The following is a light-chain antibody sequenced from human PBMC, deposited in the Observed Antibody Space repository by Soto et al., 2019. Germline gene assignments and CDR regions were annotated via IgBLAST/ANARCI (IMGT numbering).Light chain of an antibody. V-gene: IGKV1-5*03. J-gene: IGKJ1*01. CDR3: QQYNSFPT. CDR2: KAS. CDR1: QSSSSW. Sequence: DIQMTQSPSTLSASVEDRVTITCRASQSSSSWLAWYQKKPGKASKLLIYKASSLESRVPSRFSDSRSGTEFTLTISSLQPDDFATYYCQQYNSFPTFGQGTKVQIK.